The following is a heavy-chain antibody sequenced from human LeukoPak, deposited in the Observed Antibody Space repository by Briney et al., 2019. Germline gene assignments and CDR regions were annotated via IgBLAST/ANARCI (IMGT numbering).Heavy chain of an antibody. V-gene: IGHV1-24*01. CDR1: GYTLTELS. CDR3: ATVWFGIYAFDI. Sequence: ASVKVSCKVSGYTLTELSMHWVRQAPGKGLEWMGSFDPEDGETIYAQKFQGRVTMTEDTSTDTAYMELSSLRSEDTAVYYCATVWFGIYAFDIWGQGTMVTVSS. D-gene: IGHD3-10*01. CDR2: FDPEDGET. J-gene: IGHJ3*02.